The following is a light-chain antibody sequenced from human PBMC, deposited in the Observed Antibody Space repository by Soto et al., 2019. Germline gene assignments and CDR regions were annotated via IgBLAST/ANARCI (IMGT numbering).Light chain of an antibody. CDR3: QQLNSYPLT. V-gene: IGKV1-9*01. CDR2: AAS. CDR1: QGIGSD. J-gene: IGKJ4*01. Sequence: DIQLTQSPSFLSASVGDRVTITCRASQGIGSDLAWYQQKPGKAPNLLIYAASTLQSGVPSRFSGSGSGTEFTLTISSLQPEDFATYYCQQLNSYPLTFGGGTKVEI.